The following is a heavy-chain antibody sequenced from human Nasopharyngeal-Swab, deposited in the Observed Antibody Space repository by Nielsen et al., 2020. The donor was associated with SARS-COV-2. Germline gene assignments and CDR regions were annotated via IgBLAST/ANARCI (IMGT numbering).Heavy chain of an antibody. J-gene: IGHJ3*02. CDR3: AKIDSGSYYEGAFDI. CDR2: ISSSSSYI. D-gene: IGHD1-26*01. Sequence: VREAPGKGLEWVSSISSSSSYIYYADSVKGRFTISRDNSKNTLYLQMNSLRAEDTAVYYCAKIDSGSYYEGAFDIWGQGTMVTVSS. V-gene: IGHV3-23*01.